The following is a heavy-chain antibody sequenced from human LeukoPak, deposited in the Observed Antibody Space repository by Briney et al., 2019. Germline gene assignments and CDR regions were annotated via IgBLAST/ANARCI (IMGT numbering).Heavy chain of an antibody. V-gene: IGHV4-30-2*01. Sequence: SETLSLTCTVSGGSVSSGSYYWSWIRQPPGKGLEWIGSIFHGGSTYYNPSLKSRVTMSVDRSKNQFSLTLTSVTAADTAVYFCARIRGFYFDYWGQGTLVTVSS. J-gene: IGHJ4*02. CDR1: GGSVSSGSYY. CDR2: IFHGGST. CDR3: ARIRGFYFDY. D-gene: IGHD4-23*01.